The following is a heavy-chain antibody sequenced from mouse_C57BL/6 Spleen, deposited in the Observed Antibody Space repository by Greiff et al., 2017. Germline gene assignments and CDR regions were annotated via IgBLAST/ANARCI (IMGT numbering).Heavy chain of an antibody. CDR2: INPNNGGT. Sequence: VQLKQSGPELVKPGASVKMSCKASGYTFTDYNMHWVKQSHGKSLEWIGYINPNNGGTSYNQKFKGKATLTVNKSSSKAYMELRSLTSEDSAVYDCARRVYYGYDEGYFDDWGTGTTVTVSS. CDR3: ARRVYYGYDEGYFDD. J-gene: IGHJ1*03. D-gene: IGHD2-2*01. V-gene: IGHV1-22*01. CDR1: GYTFTDYN.